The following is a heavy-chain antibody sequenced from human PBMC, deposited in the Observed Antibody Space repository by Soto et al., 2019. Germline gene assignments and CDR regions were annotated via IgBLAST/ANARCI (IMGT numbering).Heavy chain of an antibody. CDR2: IYYSGST. Sequence: PSETLSLTCTVSGGSISSSSYYWGWIRQPPGKGLEWIGSIYYSGSTYYNPSLKSRVTISVDTSKNQFSLKLSSVTAADTAVYYCARKYSRAQVYFDYWGQGTLVTVSS. V-gene: IGHV4-39*01. D-gene: IGHD6-6*01. CDR3: ARKYSRAQVYFDY. J-gene: IGHJ4*02. CDR1: GGSISSSSYY.